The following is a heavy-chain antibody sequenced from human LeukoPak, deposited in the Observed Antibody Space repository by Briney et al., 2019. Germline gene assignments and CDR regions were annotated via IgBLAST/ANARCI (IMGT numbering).Heavy chain of an antibody. D-gene: IGHD5-18*01. Sequence: GGSLRLSCAASGFTFSNACMTWVRQAPGKGLEWVGHIKSKTDGGTTDFAAPVKGRFTISRDDSKNTLFLQMNSLKTEDTAVYYCTTGTWIQLWLPDYWGQGTLVTVSS. CDR1: GFTFSNAC. CDR2: IKSKTDGGTT. CDR3: TTGTWIQLWLPDY. V-gene: IGHV3-15*01. J-gene: IGHJ4*02.